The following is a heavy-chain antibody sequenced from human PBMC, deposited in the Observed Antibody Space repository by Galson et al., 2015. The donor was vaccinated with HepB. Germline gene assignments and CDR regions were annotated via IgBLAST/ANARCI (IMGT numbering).Heavy chain of an antibody. CDR1: GFTFSDFA. D-gene: IGHD3-10*01. Sequence: SLRLSCAASGFTFSDFAMTWVRQAPGKGLEYVSSIRGDASNTDHAESVRGRFTTSRDNSENTVYLQMNSLRVEDTAVYYCAKDFYGSGSYYTLAFDQWGQGTLVTVSS. CDR2: IRGDASNT. V-gene: IGHV3-23*01. CDR3: AKDFYGSGSYYTLAFDQ. J-gene: IGHJ4*02.